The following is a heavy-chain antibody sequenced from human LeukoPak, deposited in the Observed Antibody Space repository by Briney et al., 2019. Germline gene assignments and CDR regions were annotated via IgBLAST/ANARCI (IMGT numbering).Heavy chain of an antibody. V-gene: IGHV3-30*04. CDR1: GFTFSSYA. CDR3: ARAVAGPHYYYGMDV. CDR2: ISYDGSNK. D-gene: IGHD6-19*01. J-gene: IGHJ6*02. Sequence: PGRSLRLSCAASGFTFSSYAMHWVRQAPGKGLEWVAVISYDGSNKYYADSVKGRFTIARDNSKNTLCLQMNSLRAEDTAVYYCARAVAGPHYYYGMDVWGQGTTVTVSS.